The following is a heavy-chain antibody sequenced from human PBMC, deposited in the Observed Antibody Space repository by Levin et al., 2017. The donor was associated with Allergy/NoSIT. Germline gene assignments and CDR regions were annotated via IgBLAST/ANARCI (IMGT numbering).Heavy chain of an antibody. D-gene: IGHD2-2*02. J-gene: IGHJ4*02. CDR2: IYYSGIA. V-gene: IGHV4-39*01. CDR1: GDSVTNNEYY. CDR3: VRVVLTGYMYYFDS. Sequence: KPSETLSLTCGVSGDSVTNNEYYWGWSRQPPGKRLEWIASIYYSGIAYYNPSLESRVAISVDTSNNQISLSLASVTAAATAVSSCVRVVLTGYMYYFDSWGQGTLVNVSS.